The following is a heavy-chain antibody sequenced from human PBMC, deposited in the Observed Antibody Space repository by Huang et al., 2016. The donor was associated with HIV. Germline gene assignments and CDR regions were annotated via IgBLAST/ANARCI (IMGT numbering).Heavy chain of an antibody. J-gene: IGHJ4*02. CDR2: ISNDGNNM. Sequence: QVQLGESGGGVVQPEKSLRLSCAASGFDFSSYAMNWVRQAPGKGPQSVEVISNDGNNMYYSDSVKGRFIISRDNSKNTLYLQMNSLRGEDTAIYYCARGGILGTSWYRPFDYWGQGTLVTVSS. CDR3: ARGGILGTSWYRPFDY. CDR1: GFDFSSYA. V-gene: IGHV3-30-3*01. D-gene: IGHD6-13*01.